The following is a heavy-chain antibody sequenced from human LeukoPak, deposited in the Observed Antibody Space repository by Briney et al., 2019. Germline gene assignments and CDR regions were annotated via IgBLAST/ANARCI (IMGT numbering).Heavy chain of an antibody. J-gene: IGHJ4*02. Sequence: GGSLRFSCAASGFTFTSYAMSWVRQAPGKGLEWVSLINNSGGSTYYTDSVKGRFTISRDNSKSTLYLQMNSLRAEDTAVYYCAKATSSGPYPSFDFWGQGTLVTVSS. CDR2: INNSGGST. CDR3: AKATSSGPYPSFDF. D-gene: IGHD3-22*01. CDR1: GFTFTSYA. V-gene: IGHV3-23*01.